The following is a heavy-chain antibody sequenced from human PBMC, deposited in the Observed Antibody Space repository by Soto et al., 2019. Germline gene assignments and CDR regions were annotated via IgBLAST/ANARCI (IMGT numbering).Heavy chain of an antibody. J-gene: IGHJ4*02. V-gene: IGHV3-74*01. Sequence: GGSLRLCCAASGITLSSYWMYWVHQAPGKGLVYVSRIHSDGSSTSYADSAKDRFTISRDNTKISLYLQMNGLRAEDTAVYSCAKRPYGSDFDYWGQGT. CDR1: GITLSSYW. D-gene: IGHD3-10*01. CDR2: IHSDGSST. CDR3: AKRPYGSDFDY.